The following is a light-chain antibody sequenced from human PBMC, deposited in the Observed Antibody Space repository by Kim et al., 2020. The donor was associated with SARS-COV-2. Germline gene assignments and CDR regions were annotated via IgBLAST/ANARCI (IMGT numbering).Light chain of an antibody. Sequence: DIQMTQSPSSLSASVGDRVTITCQASQDIRNFLNWFRQKPGKAPNLLIYDGSNLETGVRSRFSGSGSGTDFTLTINSLQPEDIATYYCQQYNSLPVTFGQGTRLEIK. CDR1: QDIRNF. CDR2: DGS. J-gene: IGKJ5*01. V-gene: IGKV1-33*01. CDR3: QQYNSLPVT.